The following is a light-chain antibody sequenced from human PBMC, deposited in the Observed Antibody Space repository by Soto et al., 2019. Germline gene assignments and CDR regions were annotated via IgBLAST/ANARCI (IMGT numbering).Light chain of an antibody. CDR3: YQYGTPPKT. J-gene: IGKJ1*01. CDR2: AAS. V-gene: IGKV3-20*01. CDR1: QSVTSNY. Sequence: EIVLTQSPGTLSLSPGERATLSCRASQSVTSNYLDWYQHKPGQAPRLLIYAASSRDTDIPDRFSGSRSGTHFTLTISRLEPEDLSVYYCYQYGTPPKTFGQGTKLEIK.